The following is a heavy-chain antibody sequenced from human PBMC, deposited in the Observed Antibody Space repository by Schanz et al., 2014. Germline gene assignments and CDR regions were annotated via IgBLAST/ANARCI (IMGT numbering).Heavy chain of an antibody. V-gene: IGHV4-61*02. CDR2: VFPNGIT. CDR3: ARDRGHGDLPGDI. J-gene: IGHJ3*02. D-gene: IGHD4-17*01. Sequence: QVQLRESGPGLVKPSQTLSLTCTVSGGSIRSGTYYWSWIRQPAGKALECVGRVFPNGITNYNPARKRRATIARNTPKNQFSLKLTAVTAADTAVYYCARDRGHGDLPGDIWGQGTMVTVSS. CDR1: GGSIRSGTYY.